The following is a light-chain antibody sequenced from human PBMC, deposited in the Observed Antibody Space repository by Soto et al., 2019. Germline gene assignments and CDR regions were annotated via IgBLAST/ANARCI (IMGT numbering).Light chain of an antibody. J-gene: IGKJ1*01. CDR3: QQLNNYPWT. Sequence: DNPLNQSASFLYASVGDRITITCRASQGISSYLAWSQQKPGKAPKVLIYAASTLQSGVPSRFSGSGSGTEFTLTISSLQPEDSATYYCQQLNNYPWTFGQGTKGEIK. CDR2: AAS. CDR1: QGISSY. V-gene: IGKV1-9*01.